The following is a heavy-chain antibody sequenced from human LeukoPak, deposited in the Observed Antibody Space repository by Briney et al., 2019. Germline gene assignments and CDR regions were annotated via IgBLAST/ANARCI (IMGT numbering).Heavy chain of an antibody. CDR1: GGSISSYY. D-gene: IGHD6-19*01. J-gene: IGHJ4*02. Sequence: PSETLSLTCTVSGGSISSYYWSWLRQPPGKGLEWIAYRHHSGSSNYNPSLESRVAVSVDTFNNQFSLRVASVTAADTAVYYCARVVGSGWNYFDSWGQGTLVTVSS. CDR2: RHHSGSS. V-gene: IGHV4-59*01. CDR3: ARVVGSGWNYFDS.